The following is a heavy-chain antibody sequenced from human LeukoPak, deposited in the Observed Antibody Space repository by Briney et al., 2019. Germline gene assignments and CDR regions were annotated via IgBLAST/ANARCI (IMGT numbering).Heavy chain of an antibody. CDR2: INHSWST. CDR1: GGSFSGYY. J-gene: IGHJ6*03. Sequence: SETLSLTCAVYGGSFSGYYWSWLRQPPGKGLEWIGEINHSWSTNYNPSRKGRVTLSVDTSKNQFSLKLSSVTAADTAVYYCASGVVVVAATPNFFRNHYYYYMDVWGKGTTVTVSS. CDR3: ASGVVVVAATPNFFRNHYYYYMDV. V-gene: IGHV4-34*01. D-gene: IGHD2-15*01.